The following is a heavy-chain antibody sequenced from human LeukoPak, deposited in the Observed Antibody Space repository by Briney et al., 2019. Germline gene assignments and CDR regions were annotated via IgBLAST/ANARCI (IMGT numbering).Heavy chain of an antibody. Sequence: GGSLRLSCAASGFTFSSYGMHWVRQAPGKGLEWVAVISYDGSNKYYADSVKGRFTISRDNSKNTLYLQMNSLRAEDTAVYYCAKDGQVRGVIIPFDYWGQGTLVTVSS. J-gene: IGHJ4*02. CDR3: AKDGQVRGVIIPFDY. CDR1: GFTFSSYG. D-gene: IGHD3-10*01. CDR2: ISYDGSNK. V-gene: IGHV3-30*18.